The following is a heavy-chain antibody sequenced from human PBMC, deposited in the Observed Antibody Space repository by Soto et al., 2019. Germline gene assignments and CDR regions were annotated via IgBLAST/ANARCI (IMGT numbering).Heavy chain of an antibody. CDR1: GFSLTTRGVG. J-gene: IGHJ5*02. CDR3: AHIPNYYQYDWFDP. V-gene: IGHV2-5*02. D-gene: IGHD3-16*01. Sequence: QITLKESGPTLVKPTQTLTLTCTFSGFSLTTRGVGVGWIRQPPGKALECLALIYCDDDKRYSPSLQSRRSITKDPSKNQVVLTMTNVHPVDTATYYCAHIPNYYQYDWFDPWGQGTLVSVSS. CDR2: IYCDDDK.